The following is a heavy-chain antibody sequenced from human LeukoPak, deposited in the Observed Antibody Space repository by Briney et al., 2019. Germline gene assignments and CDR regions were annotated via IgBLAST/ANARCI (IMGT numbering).Heavy chain of an antibody. V-gene: IGHV3-30*04. CDR2: ISYDGSNK. CDR1: GFTFSSYA. Sequence: GGSLRLSCAASGFTFSSYAMHWVRQAPGKGLEWVAVISYDGSNKYYADSVKGRFTISRDNAKNSLYLQMNNLRAEDTAVYYCARSTDYWGQGTLVTVSS. J-gene: IGHJ4*02. CDR3: ARSTDY. D-gene: IGHD5/OR15-5a*01.